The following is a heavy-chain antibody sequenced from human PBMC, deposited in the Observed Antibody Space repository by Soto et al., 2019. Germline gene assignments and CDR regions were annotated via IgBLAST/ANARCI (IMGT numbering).Heavy chain of an antibody. V-gene: IGHV1-69*06. CDR1: GGTFSSYA. CDR2: IIPIFGTA. J-gene: IGHJ6*02. Sequence: SVKVSCKASGGTFSSYAISWVRQAPGQGLEWMGGIIPIFGTANYAQKFQGRVTITADKSTSTAYMELSSLRSEDTAVYYCARGILTGIAAPYYYYYGMDVWGQGXTVTVYS. CDR3: ARGILTGIAAPYYYYYGMDV. D-gene: IGHD6-13*01.